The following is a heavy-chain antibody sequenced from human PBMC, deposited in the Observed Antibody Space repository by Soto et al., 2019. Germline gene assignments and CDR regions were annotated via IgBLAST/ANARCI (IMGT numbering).Heavy chain of an antibody. J-gene: IGHJ2*01. CDR1: GGSISSGGSY. CDR3: ASGHCFSSRCSYLDR. V-gene: IGHV4-31*03. D-gene: IGHD2-2*01. CDR2: IYYSGTT. Sequence: QVQLQESGPGLVKPSETLSLTCTVSGGSISSGGSYWRWIRQSPGKGLEWIGYIYYSGTTYYNPSLKSRVSISQDTSKNQSSLKLSSVTAADTAMYYCASGHCFSSRCSYLDRGGRGTLVTVSS.